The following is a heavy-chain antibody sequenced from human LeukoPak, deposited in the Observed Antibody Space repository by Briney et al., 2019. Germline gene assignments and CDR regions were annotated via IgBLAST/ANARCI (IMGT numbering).Heavy chain of an antibody. Sequence: WASVKVSCKAFGYTFTSNYMHWVRQAPGQGPEWMGVISPSGGSTTYAQKFQGRVTLTRDMSTSTDYLELSSLRSDDTAVYYCARMNNGNYRWFDPWGQGTLVTVSS. V-gene: IGHV1-46*01. J-gene: IGHJ5*02. CDR1: GYTFTSNY. CDR2: ISPSGGST. D-gene: IGHD1-26*01. CDR3: ARMNNGNYRWFDP.